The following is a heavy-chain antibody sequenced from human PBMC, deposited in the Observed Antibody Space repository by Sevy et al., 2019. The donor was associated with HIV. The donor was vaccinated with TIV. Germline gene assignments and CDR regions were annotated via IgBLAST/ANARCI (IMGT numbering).Heavy chain of an antibody. J-gene: IGHJ4*02. CDR1: GFIFSTYG. CDR3: AKDPSLQLVLDY. D-gene: IGHD6-6*01. Sequence: GGSLRLSCAASGFIFSTYGMHWVRQAPGKGLEWVALISFDGSKKDYGDSGKGLFTISRDNSKNTLYLEMSSLRAEDTAVYYCAKDPSLQLVLDYWGQGTLVTVSS. V-gene: IGHV3-30*18. CDR2: ISFDGSKK.